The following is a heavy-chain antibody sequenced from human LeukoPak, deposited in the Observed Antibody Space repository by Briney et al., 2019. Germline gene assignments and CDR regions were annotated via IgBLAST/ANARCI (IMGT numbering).Heavy chain of an antibody. J-gene: IGHJ6*02. D-gene: IGHD6-13*01. CDR2: IYTSGST. V-gene: IGHV4-4*07. CDR3: ARDEAPIAAAAQGGYYGMDV. CDR1: GGSISSYY. Sequence: SETLSLTCTVSGGSISSYYWSWIRQPAGKGLEWIGRIYTSGSTNYNPSLKSRVTMSVDTSKNQFSLKLSSVTAADTAVYYCARDEAPIAAAAQGGYYGMDVWGQGTTVTVSS.